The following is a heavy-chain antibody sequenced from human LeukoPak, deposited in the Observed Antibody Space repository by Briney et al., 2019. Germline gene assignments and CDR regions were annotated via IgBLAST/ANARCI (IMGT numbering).Heavy chain of an antibody. CDR3: AKDVCKSSSSGRDY. CDR1: GFTFSSYA. D-gene: IGHD6-6*01. CDR2: ISGSGGST. V-gene: IGHV3-23*01. Sequence: GGSLRLSCAASGFTFSSYAMSWVRQAPGKGLEWVSAISGSGGSTYYADSVKGRFTISRDNSKNTLYLQMNSLRAEVTAVYYCAKDVCKSSSSGRDYWGQGTLVTVSS. J-gene: IGHJ4*02.